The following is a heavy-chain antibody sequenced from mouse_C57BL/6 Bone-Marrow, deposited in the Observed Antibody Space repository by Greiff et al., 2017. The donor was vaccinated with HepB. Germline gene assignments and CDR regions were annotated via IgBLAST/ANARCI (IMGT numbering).Heavy chain of an antibody. CDR2: FHPYNDDT. Sequence: VQLVESGAELVKPGASVKMSCKASGYTFTTYPIEWMKQNHGKSLEWIGNFHPYNDDTKYNEKFKGKATLTVEKSSSTVYLELSRLTSDDSAVYYCARPHYSNLWFAYWGQGTLVTVSA. CDR1: GYTFTTYP. V-gene: IGHV1-47*01. CDR3: ARPHYSNLWFAY. J-gene: IGHJ3*01. D-gene: IGHD2-5*01.